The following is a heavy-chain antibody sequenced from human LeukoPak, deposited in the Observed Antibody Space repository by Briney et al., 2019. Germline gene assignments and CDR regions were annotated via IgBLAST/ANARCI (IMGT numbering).Heavy chain of an antibody. CDR2: IVIVGDT. D-gene: IGHD3-10*01. CDR1: GFTVSKYD. CDR3: ARAVVRGVITS. J-gene: IGHJ4*02. V-gene: IGHV3-13*01. Sequence: GGSLRLSCAASGFTVSKYDMHWVRQATGKGLEWVSAIVIVGDTYYRGSVKGRFTISRDNSKNTLYLQMNSLRAEDTAVYYCARAVVRGVITSWGQGTLVTVSS.